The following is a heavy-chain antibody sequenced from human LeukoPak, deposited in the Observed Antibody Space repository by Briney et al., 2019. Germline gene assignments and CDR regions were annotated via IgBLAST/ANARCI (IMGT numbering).Heavy chain of an antibody. CDR3: ARVGLAARPISVY. V-gene: IGHV1-69*04. CDR2: IIPILGIA. J-gene: IGHJ4*02. D-gene: IGHD6-6*01. Sequence: ASVKVSCKASGGTFSSYAISWVRQAPGQGLEWMGRIIPILGIANYAQKFQGRVTITADKSTSTAYMELSSLRSEDTAVYCCARVGLAARPISVYWGQGTLVTVSS. CDR1: GGTFSSYA.